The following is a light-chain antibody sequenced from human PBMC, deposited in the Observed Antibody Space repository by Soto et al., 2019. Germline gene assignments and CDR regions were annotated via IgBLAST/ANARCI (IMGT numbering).Light chain of an antibody. J-gene: IGKJ2*01. CDR1: SSSKW. Sequence: DIQMTQSPSTLAASVGDTVTMTCRSSSKWLAWYQKKPGKAPKLLIYDVSNLERGVPPRFSGSTSGAESTLTITGRQPDDLGTYYCQHTTDFTFGHGTKVEIK. CDR3: QHTTDFT. CDR2: DVS. V-gene: IGKV1-5*01.